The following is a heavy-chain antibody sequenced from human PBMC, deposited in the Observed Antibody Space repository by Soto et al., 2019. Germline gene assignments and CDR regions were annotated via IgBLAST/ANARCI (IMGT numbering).Heavy chain of an antibody. V-gene: IGHV4-34*01. CDR3: ARSRCYCSSTSCYCGMDV. CDR2: INHSGST. J-gene: IGHJ6*02. D-gene: IGHD2-2*01. CDR1: GGSFSGYY. Sequence: PSETLSLTCAVYGGSFSGYYWSWIPQPPGKGLEWIGEINHSGSTNYNPSLKSRVTISVDTSKNQFSLKLSSVTAADTAVYYCARSRCYCSSTSCYCGMDVWGQGTTVTVSS.